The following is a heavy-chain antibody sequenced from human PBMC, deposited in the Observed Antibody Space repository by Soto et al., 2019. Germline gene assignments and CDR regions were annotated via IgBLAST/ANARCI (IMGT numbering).Heavy chain of an antibody. Sequence: QVQLQESGSGLVRPSETLSLTCTVTGGSISPHYWSWIRQPPGKGPEWIGYINYSGNTNYNPSLKSRLTMSVDTSKNQFSLRLNSVTAADTAIYYCASHYCTTTSCKAFDIWGQGTMVTVPS. V-gene: IGHV4-59*11. CDR2: INYSGNT. D-gene: IGHD2-2*01. CDR3: ASHYCTTTSCKAFDI. CDR1: GGSISPHY. J-gene: IGHJ3*02.